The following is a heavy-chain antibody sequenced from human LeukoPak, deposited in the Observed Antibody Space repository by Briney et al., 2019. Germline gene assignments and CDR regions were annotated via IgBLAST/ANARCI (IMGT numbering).Heavy chain of an antibody. CDR2: IYYSGST. CDR1: GGSISSSSYY. J-gene: IGHJ5*02. V-gene: IGHV4-39*01. D-gene: IGHD2-2*01. CDR3: ARGFVVLPPAANWFDP. Sequence: SETLSLTCTVSGGSISSSSYYWGWIRQPPGKGLEWIGRIYYSGSTYYNPSLKSRVTISVDTSKNQFSLKLKSVTAADTAVYYCARGFVVLPPAANWFDPWGQGTLVTVSS.